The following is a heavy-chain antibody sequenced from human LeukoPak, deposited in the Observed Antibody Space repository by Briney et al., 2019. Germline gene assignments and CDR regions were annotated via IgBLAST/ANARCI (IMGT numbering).Heavy chain of an antibody. D-gene: IGHD3-3*02. Sequence: GGSLGLSCAASGFTFSDYYMSWIRQAPGKGLEWVSFISSSGSTIKYADSVRGRFTISRDNAKNSLYMEMNSLRIEDTAIYYCVREGGVLGDYWGQGTLVTVSS. CDR2: ISSSGSTI. V-gene: IGHV3-11*01. CDR1: GFTFSDYY. J-gene: IGHJ4*02. CDR3: VREGGVLGDY.